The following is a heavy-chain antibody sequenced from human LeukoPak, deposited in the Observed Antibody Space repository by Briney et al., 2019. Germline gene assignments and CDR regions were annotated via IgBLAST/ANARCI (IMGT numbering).Heavy chain of an antibody. J-gene: IGHJ2*01. CDR1: GDSISSSSYS. CDR2: IFYSGST. Sequence: SETLSLTCTVSGDSISSSSYSWGWIRQPPGKGLEWIGSIFYSGSTFYNPSLKSRLTISVDTSKNQFSLKLTSVTAADTAVYYCVRRTYKILRGTEYGYWYFDLWGRGTRVTVSS. D-gene: IGHD3-9*01. CDR3: VRRTYKILRGTEYGYWYFDL. V-gene: IGHV4-39*01.